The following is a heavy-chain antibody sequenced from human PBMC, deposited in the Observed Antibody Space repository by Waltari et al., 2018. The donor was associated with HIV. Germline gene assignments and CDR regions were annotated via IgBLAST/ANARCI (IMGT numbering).Heavy chain of an antibody. CDR3: ARVGAVGATSGWFDP. V-gene: IGHV4-34*01. CDR1: GGSFSGYY. J-gene: IGHJ5*02. Sequence: QVQLQQWGAGLLKPSETLSLTCAVYGGSFSGYYWSWIRQPPGKGLEWIGEINHSGSTNYNPSRKSRVTISVDTSKNQFSLKLSSVTAADTAVYYCARVGAVGATSGWFDPWGQGTLVTVSS. CDR2: INHSGST. D-gene: IGHD1-26*01.